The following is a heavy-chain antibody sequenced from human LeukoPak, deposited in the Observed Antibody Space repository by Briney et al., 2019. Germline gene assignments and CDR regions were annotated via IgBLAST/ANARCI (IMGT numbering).Heavy chain of an antibody. D-gene: IGHD3-3*01. J-gene: IGHJ4*02. CDR3: ARDLPFFGVVIPEPFDY. Sequence: ASVKVSCKASGYTFSGHYLHWVRQAPGQGLEWMGRINPNSGGTNYAQKFQGRVTMTRDTSISTAYMELSRLRSDDTAVYYCARDLPFFGVVIPEPFDYWGQGTLVTVSS. CDR2: INPNSGGT. CDR1: GYTFSGHY. V-gene: IGHV1-2*06.